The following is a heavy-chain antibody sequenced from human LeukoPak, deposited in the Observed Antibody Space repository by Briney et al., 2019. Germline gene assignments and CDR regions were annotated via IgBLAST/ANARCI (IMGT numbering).Heavy chain of an antibody. Sequence: PGRSLRLSCAASGFTFSSYGMHWVRQAPGKGLEWVTIMSYDGSNKYYADSVKGRFTISRDNSKNTLYLQMNSLRAEDTAVYYCARSRYFVYYIDVWGKGTTVTVSS. CDR1: GFTFSSYG. J-gene: IGHJ6*03. D-gene: IGHD3-9*01. V-gene: IGHV3-30*03. CDR3: ARSRYFVYYIDV. CDR2: MSYDGSNK.